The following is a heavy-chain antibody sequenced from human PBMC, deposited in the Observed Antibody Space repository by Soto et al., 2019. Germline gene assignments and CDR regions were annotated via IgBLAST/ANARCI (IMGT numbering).Heavy chain of an antibody. CDR2: ISSSSSTI. CDR1: GFTFSSYS. CDR3: AREDGYCSSTSCYGLIYYYYGMDV. V-gene: IGHV3-48*02. J-gene: IGHJ6*02. D-gene: IGHD2-2*01. Sequence: EVQLVESGGGFVQPGGSLRLSCAASGFTFSSYSMNWVRQAPGKGLEWVSYISSSSSTIYYADSVKGRFTISRDNAKNSLYLQMNSLRDEDTAVYYCAREDGYCSSTSCYGLIYYYYGMDVWGQGTTVTVSS.